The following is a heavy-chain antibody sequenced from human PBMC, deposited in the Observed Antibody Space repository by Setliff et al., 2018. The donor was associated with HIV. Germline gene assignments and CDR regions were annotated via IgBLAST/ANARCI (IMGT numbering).Heavy chain of an antibody. D-gene: IGHD3-16*02. Sequence: SETLSLTCTVSGGSISSGGYFWSWIRQVPGKGLEWIGYIYYSGSTFYNPSRKSRATISVDTAKNQFSLKLTSVTAADTAVYYCARARYYDYIWGSYPHFDYWGQRTLVTVSS. CDR1: GGSISSGGYF. V-gene: IGHV4-31*03. J-gene: IGHJ4*02. CDR3: ARARYYDYIWGSYPHFDY. CDR2: IYYSGST.